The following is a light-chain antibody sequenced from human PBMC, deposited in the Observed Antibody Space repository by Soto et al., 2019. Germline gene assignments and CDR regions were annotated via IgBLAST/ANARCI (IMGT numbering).Light chain of an antibody. CDR2: GAS. CDR1: QCGSSSY. CDR3: QQYGSSPKT. Sequence: EIVTTQSPGTLSLSPGERATLSCRVCQCGSSSYLAWYQQKPGQAPRLLIYGASSRATGIPDRFSGSGSETDFTLTISRLEPEDFAVYYCQQYGSSPKTFGQGTKVDIK. V-gene: IGKV3-20*01. J-gene: IGKJ1*01.